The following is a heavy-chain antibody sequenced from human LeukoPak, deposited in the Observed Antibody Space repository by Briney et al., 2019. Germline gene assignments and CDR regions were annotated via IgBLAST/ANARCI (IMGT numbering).Heavy chain of an antibody. J-gene: IGHJ6*02. V-gene: IGHV1-8*01. D-gene: IGHD3-16*01. CDR3: ATVGSPLYGMDV. CDR2: MSPNSGNT. CDR1: RYTFSNYD. Sequence: ASVKVSCKASRYTFSNYDINWVRQATGQGLEWMGWMSPNSGNTGYAQKFQGRVTMTRNTSISTAYMELTSLRSEDTAVYYCATVGSPLYGMDVWGQGTTVTVSS.